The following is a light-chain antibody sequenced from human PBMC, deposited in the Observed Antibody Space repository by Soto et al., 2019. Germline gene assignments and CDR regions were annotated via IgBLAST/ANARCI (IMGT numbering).Light chain of an antibody. J-gene: IGKJ4*01. V-gene: IGKV3-15*01. CDR3: QQYHIWPLT. Sequence: EIVMTQSPATLSVSPGERATLSCRASQTVSSNLAWYQQKPGQAPRLLIYGASTRATDIPAKFSGSGSGTEFTLTISSLQPEDFAVFYCQQYHIWPLTFGGGTKVDIK. CDR1: QTVSSN. CDR2: GAS.